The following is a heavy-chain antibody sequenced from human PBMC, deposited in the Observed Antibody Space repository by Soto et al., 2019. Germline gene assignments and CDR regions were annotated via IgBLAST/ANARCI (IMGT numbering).Heavy chain of an antibody. D-gene: IGHD3-22*01. Sequence: EVQLLESGGGVAQPGGSLRLSCAASGFSFNDYAMTWVRQAPGKGLEWVSAINDDGDSTYYADSVKGRFTISRDNSKNTVFLEMNSLRAEDTAAYHCAKVVVMRAVNDALDIWGQGTMVTVSS. CDR3: AKVVVMRAVNDALDI. V-gene: IGHV3-23*01. CDR2: INDDGDST. CDR1: GFSFNDYA. J-gene: IGHJ3*02.